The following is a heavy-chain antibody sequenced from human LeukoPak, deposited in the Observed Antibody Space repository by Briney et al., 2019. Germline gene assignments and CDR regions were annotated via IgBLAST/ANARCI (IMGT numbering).Heavy chain of an antibody. D-gene: IGHD6-13*01. J-gene: IGHJ4*02. CDR2: ISYDGGGK. CDR1: GFSFSSCG. V-gene: IGHV3-30*02. CDR3: VKDRTSSWAFDY. Sequence: GGSLRLSCAASGFSFSSCGMHWVRQAPGKGLEWVAFISYDGGGKWYADSVKGRLTISRDNSKNTLYLQMNSLRPEDTAVYYCVKDRTSSWAFDYWGQGTLVTVSS.